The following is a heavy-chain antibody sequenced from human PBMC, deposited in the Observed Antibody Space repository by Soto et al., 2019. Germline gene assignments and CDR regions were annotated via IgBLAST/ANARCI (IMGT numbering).Heavy chain of an antibody. D-gene: IGHD4-17*01. CDR2: ISGSGGST. Sequence: LSLPCAASGFTFSSYAMSWVRQAPGKGLEWVSAISGSGGSTYYADSVKGRFTISRDNSKNTLYLQMNSLRAEDTAVYYCAKDRTVTTRDWFDPWGQGTLVTVSS. V-gene: IGHV3-23*01. CDR3: AKDRTVTTRDWFDP. CDR1: GFTFSSYA. J-gene: IGHJ5*02.